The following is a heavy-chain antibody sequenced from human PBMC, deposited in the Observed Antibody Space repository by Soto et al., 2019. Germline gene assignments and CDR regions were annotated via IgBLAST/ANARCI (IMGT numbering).Heavy chain of an antibody. CDR2: ISYDGSNK. Sequence: QVQLVESGGGVVQPGRSLRLSCAASGFTFSSYGMHWVRQAPGKGLEWVAVISYDGSNKYYADSVKGRFTISRDNSKNTLYLQMNSLRAEDTAVYYCAKDQGQQLVMYYYGMDVWGQGTTVTVSS. D-gene: IGHD6-13*01. J-gene: IGHJ6*02. V-gene: IGHV3-30*18. CDR1: GFTFSSYG. CDR3: AKDQGQQLVMYYYGMDV.